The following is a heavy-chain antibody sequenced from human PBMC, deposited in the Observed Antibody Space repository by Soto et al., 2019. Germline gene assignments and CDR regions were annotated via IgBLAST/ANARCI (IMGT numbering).Heavy chain of an antibody. D-gene: IGHD2-15*01. V-gene: IGHV1-18*01. Sequence: GASVKVSCKASGYTFTSYGISWVRQAPGQGLEWMGWISAYNGNTNYAQKLQGRVTMTTDTSTSTAYMELRSLRSDDTAVYYCARDPKAPYCSGGSCYDKKMDYWGQGTLVTVSS. CDR2: ISAYNGNT. CDR3: ARDPKAPYCSGGSCYDKKMDY. CDR1: GYTFTSYG. J-gene: IGHJ4*02.